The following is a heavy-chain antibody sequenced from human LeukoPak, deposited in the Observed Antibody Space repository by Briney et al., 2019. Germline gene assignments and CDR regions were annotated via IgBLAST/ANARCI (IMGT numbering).Heavy chain of an antibody. CDR1: GFTFSSYA. CDR2: ISHDGSNK. J-gene: IGHJ4*02. CDR3: ARAYSSSWLDY. D-gene: IGHD6-13*01. Sequence: AGGSLRLSCAASGFTFSSYAMHWVRQSPGKGLEWVAVISHDGSNKYYADSVKGRFTISRDNSKNTLYLQMNSLRAEDTAVYYCARAYSSSWLDYWGQGTLVTVSS. V-gene: IGHV3-30*04.